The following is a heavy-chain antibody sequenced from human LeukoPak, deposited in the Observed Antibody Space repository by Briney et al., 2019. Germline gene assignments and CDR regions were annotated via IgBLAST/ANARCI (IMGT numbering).Heavy chain of an antibody. CDR1: GFTFSSYS. Sequence: GGSLRLSCAASGFTFSSYSMNWVRQAPGKGLEWVADINQAGSGEYYVDSVKGGFTISRDNPKNSLYLQMTSLRAEDTAVYYCAKDGHYALDVWGQGTTVTVSS. CDR3: AKDGHYALDV. CDR2: INQAGSGE. V-gene: IGHV3-7*01. J-gene: IGHJ6*02.